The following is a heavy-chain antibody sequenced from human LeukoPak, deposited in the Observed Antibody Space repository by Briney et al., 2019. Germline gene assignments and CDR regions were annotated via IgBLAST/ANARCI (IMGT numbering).Heavy chain of an antibody. CDR1: GYTFTSYG. J-gene: IGHJ6*03. D-gene: IGHD3-10*01. CDR3: ARGGPRGDYYYYMDV. CDR2: ISAYNGNT. V-gene: IGHV1-18*01. Sequence: ASVKVSCKASGYTFTSYGISWVRQAPGQGLEWMGWISAYNGNTNYAQKFQGRVTMTRDTSISTAYMELSRLRSDDTAVYYCARGGPRGDYYYYMDVWGKGTTVTISS.